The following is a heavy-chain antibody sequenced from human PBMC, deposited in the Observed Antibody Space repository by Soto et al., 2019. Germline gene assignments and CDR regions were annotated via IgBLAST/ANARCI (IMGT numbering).Heavy chain of an antibody. V-gene: IGHV3-23*01. CDR1: GFTFSSYA. CDR3: AKEGTSGLYYFAY. D-gene: IGHD6-19*01. J-gene: IGHJ4*02. CDR2: ISGSGGST. Sequence: PGGSLRLSCAASGFTFSSYAMSWVRQAPGKGLEWVSAISGSGGSTYYADSVKGRFTVSRDNSRNTLYLQMNSLRAGDSAKYYCAKEGTSGLYYFAYWGPGTLVTVSS.